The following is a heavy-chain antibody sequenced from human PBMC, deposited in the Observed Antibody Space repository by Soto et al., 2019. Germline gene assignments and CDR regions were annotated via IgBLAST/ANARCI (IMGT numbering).Heavy chain of an antibody. J-gene: IGHJ6*02. CDR2: ISSNGGST. CDR1: GFTFSSYA. D-gene: IGHD2-2*02. V-gene: IGHV3-64D*08. Sequence: GGSLRLSCSASGFTFSSYAMHWVRQAPGKGLEYVSAISSNGGSTYYADSVKGRFTISRDNSKNTLYLQMSSLRAEDTAVYYCVKGKWGDIVVVPAAIIGMDVWGQGTTVTVSS. CDR3: VKGKWGDIVVVPAAIIGMDV.